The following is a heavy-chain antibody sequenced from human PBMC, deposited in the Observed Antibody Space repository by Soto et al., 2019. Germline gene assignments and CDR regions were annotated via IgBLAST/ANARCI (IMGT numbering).Heavy chain of an antibody. Sequence: PGGSLRLSCAASGFTFSSYAMSWVRQAPGKGLEWVSAISGSGGSTYYADSVKGRFTISRDNSKNTLYLQMNSLRAEDAAVYYCAKPPLIAAAGTVFDYWGQGTLVTVSS. CDR1: GFTFSSYA. J-gene: IGHJ4*02. D-gene: IGHD6-13*01. CDR3: AKPPLIAAAGTVFDY. V-gene: IGHV3-23*01. CDR2: ISGSGGST.